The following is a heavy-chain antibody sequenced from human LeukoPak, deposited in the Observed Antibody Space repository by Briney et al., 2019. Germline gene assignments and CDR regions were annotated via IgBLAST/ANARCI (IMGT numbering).Heavy chain of an antibody. CDR3: ARDFLSRAVANDAFDI. J-gene: IGHJ3*02. Sequence: SETLSLTCTVSGGSISSSSYYWGWIRQPPGKGLEWIGSIYYSGSTYYNPSLKSRVTISVDTSKNQFSLKLSSVTAADTAVYYCARDFLSRAVANDAFDIWGQGTMVTVSS. CDR2: IYYSGST. CDR1: GGSISSSSYY. V-gene: IGHV4-39*07. D-gene: IGHD6-19*01.